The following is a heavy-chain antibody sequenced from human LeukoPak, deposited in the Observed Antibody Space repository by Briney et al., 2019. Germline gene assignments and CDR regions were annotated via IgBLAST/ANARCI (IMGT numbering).Heavy chain of an antibody. CDR2: ISGGGDAI. CDR1: GFSLSSYS. J-gene: IGHJ4*02. V-gene: IGHV3-48*01. CDR3: ARDRRYSDSGYFYYDY. D-gene: IGHD3-22*01. Sequence: PEGSLRLSCVASGFSLSSYSINWVRQAPGKGLEWVSYISGGGDAIYYADSVKGRFTISRDIGKNSLYLQMNSLRVEDTAVYYCARDRRYSDSGYFYYDYWGQGARVSVSS.